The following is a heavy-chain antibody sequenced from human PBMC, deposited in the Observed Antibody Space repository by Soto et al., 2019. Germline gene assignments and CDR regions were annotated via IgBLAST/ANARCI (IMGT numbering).Heavy chain of an antibody. CDR1: GYTLTELS. CDR3: ARVGGYSSGWYEDY. CDR2: FDPEDGET. D-gene: IGHD6-19*01. V-gene: IGHV1-24*01. Sequence: ASVKVSCKVSGYTLTELSMHWVRQAPGKGLEWMGGFDPEDGETIYAQKFQGRVTMTTDTSTSTAYMELRSLRSDDTAVYYCARVGGYSSGWYEDYWGQGTLVTVSS. J-gene: IGHJ4*02.